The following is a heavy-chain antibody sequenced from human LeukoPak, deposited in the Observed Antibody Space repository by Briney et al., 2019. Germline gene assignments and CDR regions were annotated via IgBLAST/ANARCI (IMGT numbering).Heavy chain of an antibody. V-gene: IGHV1-2*02. CDR1: GYTFTGYF. CDR3: ATGSYLYDAFDI. Sequence: EASVKVSCKASGYTFTGYFMHWVRRAPGQGLEWMGWINPNSGGTNFAQKFQGRVTMTRDTSISTAYMELSRLRLDDTAVYYCATGSYLYDAFDIWGQGTMVTVSS. J-gene: IGHJ3*02. CDR2: INPNSGGT. D-gene: IGHD1-26*01.